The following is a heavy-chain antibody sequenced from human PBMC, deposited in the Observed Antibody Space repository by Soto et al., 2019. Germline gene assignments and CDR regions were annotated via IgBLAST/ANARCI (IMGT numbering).Heavy chain of an antibody. CDR2: IYATGTT. J-gene: IGHJ5*02. CDR1: GAAISGFY. V-gene: IGHV4-4*07. Sequence: SETLSLTCTFAGAAISGFYLSWIRKSAGKGLEWIGRIYATGTTDYNPSLKSRVMMSVDTSKKQFSLKLRSVTAADTAVYYCVRDGTKTLRDWFDPSGQRISVTVCS. CDR3: VRDGTKTLRDWFDP. D-gene: IGHD1-1*01.